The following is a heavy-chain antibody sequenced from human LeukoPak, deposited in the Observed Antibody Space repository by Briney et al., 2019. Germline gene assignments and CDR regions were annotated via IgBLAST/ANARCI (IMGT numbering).Heavy chain of an antibody. J-gene: IGHJ5*02. D-gene: IGHD3-10*01. CDR2: IYYSGSP. V-gene: IGHV4-39*01. CDR1: GGSISSSSYY. Sequence: SETLSLTCTVSGGSISSSSYYWGWIRQPPGKGLEWIGSIYYSGSPYYNPSLKSRVTISVDTSKKQFSLKLSSVTAADSAVYYCARHVGFITMVRGVINNNWFDPWGQGTLVTVSS. CDR3: ARHVGFITMVRGVINNNWFDP.